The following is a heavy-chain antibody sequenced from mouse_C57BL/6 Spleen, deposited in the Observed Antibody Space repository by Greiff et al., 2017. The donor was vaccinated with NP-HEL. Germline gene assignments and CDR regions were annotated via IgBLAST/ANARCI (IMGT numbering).Heavy chain of an antibody. Sequence: VQLQQSGTVLARPGASVKMSCKTSGYTFTSYWMHWVKQRPGQGLEWIGAIYPGNSDTSYNQKFKGKAKLTAVTSASTAYMELSSLTNEDSAVDYCTRKGSWDYDGGGAMDYWGQGTSVTVSS. J-gene: IGHJ4*01. V-gene: IGHV1-5*01. CDR1: GYTFTSYW. CDR2: IYPGNSDT. D-gene: IGHD2-4*01. CDR3: TRKGSWDYDGGGAMDY.